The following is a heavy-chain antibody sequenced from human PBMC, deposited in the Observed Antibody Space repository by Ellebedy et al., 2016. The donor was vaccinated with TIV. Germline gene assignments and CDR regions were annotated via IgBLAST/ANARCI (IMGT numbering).Heavy chain of an antibody. Sequence: GESLKISCAASGFSFRSYWLSWVRQAPGKGLEWVANIYQDGSGRYYVDSVKGRFTIARDNANNLLFLPMNSLRAEDTAVDYCARRGSYGDYAVQVNSWFDTWGQGTLVAVSS. CDR2: IYQDGSGR. CDR3: ARRGSYGDYAVQVNSWFDT. J-gene: IGHJ5*02. V-gene: IGHV3-7*01. CDR1: GFSFRSYW. D-gene: IGHD4-17*01.